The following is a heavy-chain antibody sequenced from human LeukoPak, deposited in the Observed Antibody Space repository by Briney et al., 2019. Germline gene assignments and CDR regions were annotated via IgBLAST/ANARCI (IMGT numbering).Heavy chain of an antibody. J-gene: IGHJ4*02. CDR1: GFTFDDYA. D-gene: IGHD1-26*01. V-gene: IGHV3-9*01. Sequence: GGSLRLSCAASGFTFDDYAMHWVRQAPGKGLEWVSGISWNSGSIGYADSVKGRFTISRDNAKNSLYLQMNSLRAEATALYYCAKDIWDDSGSYTVFDYWGQGTLVTVSS. CDR3: AKDIWDDSGSYTVFDY. CDR2: ISWNSGSI.